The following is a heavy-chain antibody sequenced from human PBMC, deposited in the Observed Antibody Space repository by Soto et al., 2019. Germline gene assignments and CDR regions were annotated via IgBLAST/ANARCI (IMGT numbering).Heavy chain of an antibody. CDR3: ARDLGGGRSAP. CDR1: GYTFTSYG. D-gene: IGHD1-26*01. J-gene: IGHJ5*02. V-gene: IGHV1-18*01. CDR2: INAYNGNT. Sequence: QVQVVQSGAEVKKPGASVKVSCKASGYTFTSYGISWVRQAPGQGLEWMGWINAYNGNTKYAQKLKGRVTMTTDTSTSTAYIELRSLRSDDTAVYYCARDLGGGRSAPWGQGTRVTVSS.